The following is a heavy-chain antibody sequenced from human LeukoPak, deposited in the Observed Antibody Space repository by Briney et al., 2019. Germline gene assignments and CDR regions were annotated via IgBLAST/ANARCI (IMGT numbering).Heavy chain of an antibody. D-gene: IGHD5-24*01. V-gene: IGHV3-21*01. J-gene: IGHJ4*02. CDR2: ISSSSTYM. Sequence: GGSLRLSCAASGFTFSGYSMNWVRQAPGKGLEWVSSISSSSTYMDYADSVEGRFTISRDNSTNTLYLQMNSLRAAGTAVYYCAKARPEMAGDYWGQGTLVTVSS. CDR1: GFTFSGYS. CDR3: AKARPEMAGDY.